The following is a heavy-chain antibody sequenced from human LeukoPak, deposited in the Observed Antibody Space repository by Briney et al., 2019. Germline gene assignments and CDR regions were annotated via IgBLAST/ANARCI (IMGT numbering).Heavy chain of an antibody. CDR3: AKTNYGDLYYFDY. J-gene: IGHJ4*02. D-gene: IGHD4-17*01. Sequence: PGGSLRLSCAASGLTFSGAWMHWVRQTPGKGLVWISRIKSDGTATYADSVRGRFTISRDNAKNTLYLQMNSLRTEDTAVYYCAKTNYGDLYYFDYWGQGTLVTVSS. CDR1: GLTFSGAW. CDR2: IKSDGTAT. V-gene: IGHV3-74*01.